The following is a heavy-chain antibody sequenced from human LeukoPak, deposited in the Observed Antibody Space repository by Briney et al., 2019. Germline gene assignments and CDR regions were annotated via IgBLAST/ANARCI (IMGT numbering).Heavy chain of an antibody. D-gene: IGHD2-2*01. Sequence: GGSLRLSCAASGLTFSSYWMPWVRQAPGEGLVWVSRINSDGSSTSYAQKFQGRVTMTRDTSTSTVYMELSSLRSEDTAVYYCARDKGRELRDIVVVPAARYYFDYWGQGTLVTVSS. CDR3: ARDKGRELRDIVVVPAARYYFDY. CDR2: INSDGSST. V-gene: IGHV3-74*01. J-gene: IGHJ4*02. CDR1: GLTFSSYW.